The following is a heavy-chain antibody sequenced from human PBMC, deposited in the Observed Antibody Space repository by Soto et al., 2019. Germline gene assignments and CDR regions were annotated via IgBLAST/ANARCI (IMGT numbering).Heavy chain of an antibody. D-gene: IGHD3-22*01. V-gene: IGHV1-69*13. CDR2: IIPNLGTP. J-gene: IGHJ4*02. CDR1: GGTFSSYA. CDR3: ARDQGVSSGYYLYYFDY. Sequence: SVKVSCKASGGTFSSYAISWVRQAPGQGLEWMGGIIPNLGTPNYAQNFQGRVTITADESTSTAYMELSSLRSEETAVYYCARDQGVSSGYYLYYFDYWGQRDLLTVS.